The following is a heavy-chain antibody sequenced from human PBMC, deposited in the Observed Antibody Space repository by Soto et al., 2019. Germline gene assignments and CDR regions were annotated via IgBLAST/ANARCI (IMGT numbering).Heavy chain of an antibody. V-gene: IGHV3-48*01. CDR2: ISSSSSTI. Sequence: GGSLRLSCAASGFTFSSYSMNWVRQAPGKGLEWVSYISSSSSTIYYADSVKGRFTISRDNAKNSLYLQMNSLRAEDTAVYYCARAIRGYDVYYYYYMDVWGKGTTVTVSS. CDR3: ARAIRGYDVYYYYYMDV. D-gene: IGHD5-12*01. J-gene: IGHJ6*03. CDR1: GFTFSSYS.